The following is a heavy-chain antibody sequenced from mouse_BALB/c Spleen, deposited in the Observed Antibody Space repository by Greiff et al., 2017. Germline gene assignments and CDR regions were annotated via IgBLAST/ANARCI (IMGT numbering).Heavy chain of an antibody. CDR2: ISSGSSTI. J-gene: IGHJ4*01. CDR3: ARSNGPYAMDY. D-gene: IGHD1-1*02. Sequence: VQLQQSGGGLVQPGGSRKLSCAASGFTFSSFGMHWVRQAPEKGLEWVAYISSGSSTIYYADTVKGRFTISRDNPKNTLFLQMTSLRSEDTAMYYCARSNGPYAMDYWGQGTSVTVSS. CDR1: GFTFSSFG. V-gene: IGHV5-17*02.